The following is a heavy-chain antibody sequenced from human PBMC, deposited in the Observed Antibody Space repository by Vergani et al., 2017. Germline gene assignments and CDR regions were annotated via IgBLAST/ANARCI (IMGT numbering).Heavy chain of an antibody. J-gene: IGHJ4*02. CDR2: VDPEDGET. D-gene: IGHD3-16*01. CDR1: GYTFSDYY. Sequence: EVQLVQSGAEVKKPGATVKISCKVSGYTFSDYYMHWVRQAPGKGPEWMGLVDPEDGETKYAEKFQGRVTINADTATDTAYMELSSLRSEDTAVYYCASFPTETSEYYDSTGYYHRFFEKWGQGTLVTVSS. V-gene: IGHV1-69-2*01. CDR3: ASFPTETSEYYDSTGYYHRFFEK.